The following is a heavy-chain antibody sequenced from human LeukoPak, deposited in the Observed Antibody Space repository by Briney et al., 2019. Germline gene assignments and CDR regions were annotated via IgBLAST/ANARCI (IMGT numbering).Heavy chain of an antibody. Sequence: ASVKVSCKASGYTFTGYYTQWVRQAPGQGPEWMGWINPNSGGTNYVQKFQGRVTMTRDTSINTAYMELSRLRSDDTAVYYCARDHCTSSGCYEDYYYGLDVWGQGTTVTVSS. D-gene: IGHD2-2*01. J-gene: IGHJ6*02. V-gene: IGHV1-2*02. CDR3: ARDHCTSSGCYEDYYYGLDV. CDR1: GYTFTGYY. CDR2: INPNSGGT.